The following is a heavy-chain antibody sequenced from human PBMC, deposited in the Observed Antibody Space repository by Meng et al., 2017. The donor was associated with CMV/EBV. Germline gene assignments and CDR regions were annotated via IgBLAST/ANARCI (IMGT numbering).Heavy chain of an antibody. V-gene: IGHV1-69*02. CDR2: IIPILGIA. D-gene: IGHD1-26*01. J-gene: IGHJ5*02. CDR3: ARRPGIRSGSYYNWFDP. CDR1: GGTFSSYT. Sequence: SVKVSCKASGGTFSSYTISWVRQAPGQGLEWMGRIIPILGIANYAQKFQGGVTITADKSTSTAYMELSSLRSEDTAVYYCARRPGIRSGSYYNWFDPWGQGTLVTVSS.